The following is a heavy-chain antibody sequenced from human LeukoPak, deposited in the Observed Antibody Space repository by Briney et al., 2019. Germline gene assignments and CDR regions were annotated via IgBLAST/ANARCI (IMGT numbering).Heavy chain of an antibody. CDR1: GFTFSSYA. V-gene: IGHV3-23*01. Sequence: TGRSLRLSCAASGFTFSSYAMTWVRQAPGKGLEWFSTISDTGGTTYYADSVKGRFTISRDNSKYTVYLQMNSLRAEDTAVYYCAKDGYDYGQFDYWGQGTLVTVSS. D-gene: IGHD5-18*01. CDR3: AKDGYDYGQFDY. J-gene: IGHJ4*02. CDR2: ISDTGGTT.